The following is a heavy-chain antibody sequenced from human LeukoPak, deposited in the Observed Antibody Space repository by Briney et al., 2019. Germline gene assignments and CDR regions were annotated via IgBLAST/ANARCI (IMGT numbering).Heavy chain of an antibody. Sequence: ASVKVSCKASGYTFTGYYMHWVRQAPGQGLEWMGRINPNSGGTNHAQKFQGRVTMTRDTSISTAYMELSRLRSDDTAVYDCAIWSQYYYYDSSGYPLDYWGQGTLVTVSS. V-gene: IGHV1-2*06. CDR3: AIWSQYYYYDSSGYPLDY. D-gene: IGHD3-22*01. CDR1: GYTFTGYY. J-gene: IGHJ4*02. CDR2: INPNSGGT.